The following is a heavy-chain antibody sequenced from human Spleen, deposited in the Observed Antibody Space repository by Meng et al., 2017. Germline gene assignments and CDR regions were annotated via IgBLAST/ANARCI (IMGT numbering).Heavy chain of an antibody. D-gene: IGHD5-12*01. CDR3: SGHIDY. CDR1: GLTLSSYW. Sequence: GESLKISCAASGLTLSSYWMHWVRQVPGKGLEWVGRIKSKPGGETIDYAAPVKGRFTISRDDSKNTVYLQMNSLKSEDTAVYYCSGHIDYWGQGTLVTVSS. CDR2: IKSKPGGETI. V-gene: IGHV3-15*01. J-gene: IGHJ4*02.